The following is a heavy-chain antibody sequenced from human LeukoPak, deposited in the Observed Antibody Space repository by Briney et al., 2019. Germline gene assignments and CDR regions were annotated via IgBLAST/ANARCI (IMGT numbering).Heavy chain of an antibody. CDR1: EYIFTGYY. CDR3: ARSDEYSSSSRHYGMDV. D-gene: IGHD6-6*01. V-gene: IGHV1-2*06. Sequence: ASVKVSCKASEYIFTGYYMHWVRQAPGQGLEWMGRINPNNGATNYAQKFQGRVTITGDTSISTAYMELSSLRSDDTAVYYCARSDEYSSSSRHYGMDVWGQGTTVTVSS. CDR2: INPNNGAT. J-gene: IGHJ6*02.